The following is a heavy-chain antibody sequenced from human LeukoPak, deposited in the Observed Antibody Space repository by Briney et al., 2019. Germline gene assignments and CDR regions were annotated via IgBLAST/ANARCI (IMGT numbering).Heavy chain of an antibody. D-gene: IGHD2-2*01. Sequence: PSQTLSLTCTVSGGSISSGDYYWSWIRQPPGKGLEWIGYIYYSGSTYYNPSLKSRVTISVDTSKNQFSLKLSSVTAADTAVCYCARVPAEYYYYYMDVWGKGTTVTVSS. CDR1: GGSISSGDYY. CDR2: IYYSGST. J-gene: IGHJ6*03. V-gene: IGHV4-30-4*08. CDR3: ARVPAEYYYYYMDV.